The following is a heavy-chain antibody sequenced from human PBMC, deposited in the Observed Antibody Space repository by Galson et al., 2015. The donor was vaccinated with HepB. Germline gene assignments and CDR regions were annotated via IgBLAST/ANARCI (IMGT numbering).Heavy chain of an antibody. CDR1: TFIFSTYS. Sequence: SLRLSCAASTFIFSTYSMNWVRQAPGMGLEWLSYISASGTTIYYADSVKGRFTISRDNAKNSLYLQMNSLRPEDTAVYFCVLLRGNDLKPLDYWGQGILVTVSS. CDR3: VLLRGNDLKPLDY. CDR2: ISASGTTI. V-gene: IGHV3-48*03. J-gene: IGHJ4*02. D-gene: IGHD5-12*01.